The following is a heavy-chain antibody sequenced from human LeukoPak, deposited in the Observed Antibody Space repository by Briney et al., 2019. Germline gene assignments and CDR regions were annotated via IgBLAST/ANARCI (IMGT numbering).Heavy chain of an antibody. CDR1: GASITSYY. CDR3: ARGSSGYYYG. J-gene: IGHJ4*02. V-gene: IGHV4-4*07. Sequence: PSDTLSLTCTVSGASITSYYWTWIRQPAGKGLEWIGRTYSSGSTNYNPSLKSRVTMSIDTSKNQVSLRLNSVTAADTAVYYCARGSSGYYYGWGQGTQVTVSS. CDR2: TYSSGST. D-gene: IGHD3-22*01.